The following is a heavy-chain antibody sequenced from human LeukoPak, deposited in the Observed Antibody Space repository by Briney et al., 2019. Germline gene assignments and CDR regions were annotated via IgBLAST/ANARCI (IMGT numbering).Heavy chain of an antibody. Sequence: SETLSLTCAVYGGSFSGYYWSWIRQPPGQGLEWIGEINHSGSTNYNPSLKSRVTISVDTSKNQFSLKLSSVTAADTAVYYCASHYYGSGSSKGGDYWGQGTLVTVSS. CDR3: ASHYYGSGSSKGGDY. J-gene: IGHJ4*02. CDR2: INHSGST. CDR1: GGSFSGYY. D-gene: IGHD3-10*01. V-gene: IGHV4-34*01.